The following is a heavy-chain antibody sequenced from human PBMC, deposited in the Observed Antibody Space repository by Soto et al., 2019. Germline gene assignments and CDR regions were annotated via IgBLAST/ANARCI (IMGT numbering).Heavy chain of an antibody. D-gene: IGHD1-26*01. J-gene: IGHJ6*02. V-gene: IGHV1-69*01. CDR2: IIPFFGTS. CDR3: ARVGHITNYGMAV. CDR1: GGTFSSYP. Sequence: QVQLVQSGAEVKKPGSSVKVSCGASGGTFSSYPINWVRQAPGQGLEWMGGIIPFFGTSNYAQKFQGRVTITADESTSTAYMELRSLRSEDTAVYYCARVGHITNYGMAVWGQGTTLTVSS.